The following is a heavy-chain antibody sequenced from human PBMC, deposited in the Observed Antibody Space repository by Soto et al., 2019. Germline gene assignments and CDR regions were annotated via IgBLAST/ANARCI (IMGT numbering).Heavy chain of an antibody. D-gene: IGHD2-15*01. CDR1: GGTFSSYT. J-gene: IGHJ6*03. V-gene: IGHV1-69*02. CDR2: IIPILGIA. Sequence: QVQLVQSGAEVKKPGSSVKVSCKASGGTFSSYTISWVRQAPGQGLEWMGRIIPILGIANYAQKFQGRVTITADKSTSTTYMELSSLRSEDTAVYFCARATYCSGGSCYPRNYYYYMDVWGKGTTVTVSS. CDR3: ARATYCSGGSCYPRNYYYYMDV.